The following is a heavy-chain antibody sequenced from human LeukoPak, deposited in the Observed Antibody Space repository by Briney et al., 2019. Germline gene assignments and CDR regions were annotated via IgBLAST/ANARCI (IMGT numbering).Heavy chain of an antibody. CDR3: AGYYYDSSRGFDL. D-gene: IGHD3-22*01. CDR2: INWNGAWT. V-gene: IGHV3-20*04. J-gene: IGHJ5*02. CDR1: GFKFDDYG. Sequence: GGSPRLSCAASGFKFDDYGMSWVRQAPGKGLEWVCDINWNGAWTGYADSVKGRFTISRDNAKNSLYLQMNSLRAEDTALYYCAGYYYDSSRGFDLWGQGTLVTVSA.